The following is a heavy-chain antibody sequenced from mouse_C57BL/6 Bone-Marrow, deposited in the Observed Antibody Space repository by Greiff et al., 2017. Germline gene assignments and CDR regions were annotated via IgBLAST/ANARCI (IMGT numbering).Heavy chain of an antibody. Sequence: EVKVVESEGRLVQPGSSLKLSCTASGFTFSDYYLAWVRQVPEKGLEWVANITYDGSSTYYLDSLKSRFIISRDNAKNILDLQMRRLKSEDTATYYCARDLYYYGSSHYCARDYWGQGTSVTVSS. D-gene: IGHD1-1*01. CDR3: ARDLYYYGSSHYCARDY. J-gene: IGHJ4*01. V-gene: IGHV5-16*01. CDR2: ITYDGSST. CDR1: GFTFSDYY.